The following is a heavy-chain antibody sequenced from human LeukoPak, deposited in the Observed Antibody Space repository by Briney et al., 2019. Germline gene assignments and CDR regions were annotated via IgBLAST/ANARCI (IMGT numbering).Heavy chain of an antibody. CDR2: IYTSGNT. Sequence: SETLSLTCTVSGGSISHYHWSWIRQPAGKGLEWIGRIYTSGNTNYNPSLKSRVTMSVDMSKNQFSLKLTSVTAADTAVYYCARDVYYDFWSGYYIDYYYMDVWGKGTTVTVSS. J-gene: IGHJ6*03. D-gene: IGHD3-3*01. CDR1: GGSISHYH. V-gene: IGHV4-4*07. CDR3: ARDVYYDFWSGYYIDYYYMDV.